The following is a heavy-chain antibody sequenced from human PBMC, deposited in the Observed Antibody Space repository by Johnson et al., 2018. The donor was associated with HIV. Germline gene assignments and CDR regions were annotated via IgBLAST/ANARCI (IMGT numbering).Heavy chain of an antibody. CDR1: GITVSSNY. J-gene: IGHJ3*02. CDR2: IFSVGGA. V-gene: IGHV3-66*02. CDR3: ARDGRDLVTRGSFDI. D-gene: IGHD3-9*01. Sequence: VQLVESGGGLVQPGGSLRLSCAASGITVSSNYMSWVRQAPGKGLEWVSVIFSVGGAYYADSVKGRFIISRGNSKNLLYLPMNSLRPEDTAVYYCARDGRDLVTRGSFDIWGQGTVVTVSS.